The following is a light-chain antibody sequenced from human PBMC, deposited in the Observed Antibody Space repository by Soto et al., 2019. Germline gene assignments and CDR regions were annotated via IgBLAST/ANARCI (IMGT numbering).Light chain of an antibody. CDR3: SSYRSTTTFGV. Sequence: ALTQPASVSGSPGQSITISCTGTSSDIGGYNYVSWYQQHPGKAPKVVIYEVSNRPLGVSNRFSASKSGNTASLIISGLQADDEADYFCSSYRSTTTFGVFGTGTKATVL. CDR1: SSDIGGYNY. CDR2: EVS. J-gene: IGLJ1*01. V-gene: IGLV2-14*01.